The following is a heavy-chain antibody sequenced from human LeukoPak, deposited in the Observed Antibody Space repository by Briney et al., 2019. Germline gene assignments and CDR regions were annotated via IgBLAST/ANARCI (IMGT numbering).Heavy chain of an antibody. CDR2: TYSGGGT. V-gene: IGHV3-66*01. CDR1: GFTVSTNY. D-gene: IGHD4-17*01. CDR3: ARGFRSVTTWGYFDY. Sequence: GGSLRLSCAASGFTVSTNYMSWVRQAPGKGLEWVSLTYSGGGTYYADSVKGRFTISRDNSRNTLSLQMNSLRVDDTAVYYCARGFRSVTTWGYFDYWGQGALVTVSS. J-gene: IGHJ4*02.